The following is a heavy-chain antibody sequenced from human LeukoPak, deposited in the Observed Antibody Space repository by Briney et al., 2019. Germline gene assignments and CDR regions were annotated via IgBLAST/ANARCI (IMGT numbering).Heavy chain of an antibody. CDR1: GFTVSSNY. CDR3: ATQGEHSYDSNRSGYFQH. V-gene: IGHV3-53*01. CDR2: IYSGGST. J-gene: IGHJ1*01. D-gene: IGHD3-22*01. Sequence: GGSLRLSCAASGFTVSSNYMSWVRQAPGKGLEWVSVIYSGGSTYYADSVKGRFTISRDNAKNSLYLQMNSLRAEDTAVYYCATQGEHSYDSNRSGYFQHWGQGTLVTVSS.